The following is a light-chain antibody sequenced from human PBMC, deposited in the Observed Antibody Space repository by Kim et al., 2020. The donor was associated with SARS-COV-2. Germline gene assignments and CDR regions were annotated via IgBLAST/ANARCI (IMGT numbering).Light chain of an antibody. CDR1: QSVSSD. J-gene: IGKJ2*01. CDR3: QHYNNWPPVYT. Sequence: EIVMTQSPATLSVSPGERATLSCRASQSVSSDLAWYQQKPGQAPRLLIYGASTRATGIPARFSGSGSGTEFTLTISSLQSEDFAVYYCQHYNNWPPVYTFGQGTKLEI. V-gene: IGKV3-15*01. CDR2: GAS.